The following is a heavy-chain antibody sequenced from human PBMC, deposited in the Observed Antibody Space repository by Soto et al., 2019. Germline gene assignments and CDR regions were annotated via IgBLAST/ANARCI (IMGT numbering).Heavy chain of an antibody. CDR1: GYTFSDYG. V-gene: IGHV1-18*01. J-gene: IGHJ4*01. CDR3: AREPPETPPDY. Sequence: QVQLVQSGADVKKPGASVKVSCKASGYTFSDYGISWVRQAPGQGLEWMGWISTKNGNTNFAQKFRGRVTMTTDTSTSTVYLELRSLKPDDSAVYYCAREPPETPPDYWGQELWSPSPQ. CDR2: ISTKNGNT.